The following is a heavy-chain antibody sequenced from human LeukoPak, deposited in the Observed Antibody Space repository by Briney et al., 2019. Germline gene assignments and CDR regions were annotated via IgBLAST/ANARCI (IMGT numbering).Heavy chain of an antibody. CDR3: TNLYDFWSGYHQAFDY. J-gene: IGHJ4*02. D-gene: IGHD3-3*01. Sequence: GGSLRLSCAASGFTFSSYAMSWVRQAPGKGLEWVSAISGSGGSTYYADSVKGRFTISRDNSKNTLYLQMNSLRAEDTAVYYCTNLYDFWSGYHQAFDYWGQGTLVTVSS. CDR2: ISGSGGST. CDR1: GFTFSSYA. V-gene: IGHV3-23*01.